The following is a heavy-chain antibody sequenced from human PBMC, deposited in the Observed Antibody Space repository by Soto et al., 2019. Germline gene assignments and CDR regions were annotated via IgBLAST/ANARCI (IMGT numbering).Heavy chain of an antibody. CDR3: AKDFRDIVVVVAAQGAY. CDR2: ISGSGGST. CDR1: GFTFSSYA. V-gene: IGHV3-23*01. Sequence: EVQLLESGGGLVQPGGSLRLSCAASGFTFSSYAMSWVRQAPGKGLELVSAISGSGGSTYYAESVKGRFTICRDNSKNTLYLQMNSLRAEDTAVYYCAKDFRDIVVVVAAQGAYWGQGTLVTVSS. D-gene: IGHD2-15*01. J-gene: IGHJ4*02.